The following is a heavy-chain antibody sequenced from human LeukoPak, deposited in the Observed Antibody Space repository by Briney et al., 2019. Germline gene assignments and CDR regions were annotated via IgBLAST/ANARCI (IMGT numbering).Heavy chain of an antibody. CDR3: TRGLEGFTDYDDF. Sequence: PGRSLTLSCRASGFSVGDYAMSWVRQAPGKGLEWVGFIRSKTYGGTADYAASVEGRFTISRDDSNNIVYLQMNSLKTEDTAVYYCTRGLEGFTDYDDFWGQGTLVTVSS. CDR2: IRSKTYGGTA. V-gene: IGHV3-49*04. J-gene: IGHJ4*02. CDR1: GFSVGDYA. D-gene: IGHD4-17*01.